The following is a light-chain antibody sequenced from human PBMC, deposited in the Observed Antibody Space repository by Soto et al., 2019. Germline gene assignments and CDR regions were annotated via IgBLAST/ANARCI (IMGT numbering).Light chain of an antibody. J-gene: IGKJ2*01. V-gene: IGKV3-15*01. CDR2: FTS. Sequence: EIAMTQSPATLSVSPGERANLSCRASQSVSSKLAWCQQKPGQAPRLLIYFTSTSATDIPARYRGSGSGTEFPLTISSLLSADFAVYYCQQYNNWPHTFGQGTKLEIK. CDR1: QSVSSK. CDR3: QQYNNWPHT.